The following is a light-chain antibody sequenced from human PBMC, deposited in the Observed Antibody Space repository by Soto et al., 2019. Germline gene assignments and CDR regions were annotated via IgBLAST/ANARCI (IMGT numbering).Light chain of an antibody. V-gene: IGKV3-15*01. CDR3: RHYNNWPRT. Sequence: EIVMTQSPATLSVSPGERATLSCRASQSVSSNLAWYQQKPGQAPRLLIYGASTRATGIPARFSGSGSGTEFTLTISSLQSEDFAVYYCRHYNNWPRTLGQGTKVEIK. CDR1: QSVSSN. J-gene: IGKJ1*01. CDR2: GAS.